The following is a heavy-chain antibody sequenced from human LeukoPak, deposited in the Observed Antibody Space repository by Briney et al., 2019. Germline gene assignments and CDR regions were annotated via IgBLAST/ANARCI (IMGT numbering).Heavy chain of an antibody. CDR2: ISDSGANT. J-gene: IGHJ2*01. Sequence: GGSLRLSCAASGFALSSHWMTWVRQAPGKGLEWVSTISDSGANTYYADSVRGRFTISRDNSKNTLYLQKNSLRADDTAIYYCAKSMTLQWRGFFDLWGRGTHVTVSS. CDR1: GFALSSHW. D-gene: IGHD6-19*01. CDR3: AKSMTLQWRGFFDL. V-gene: IGHV3-23*01.